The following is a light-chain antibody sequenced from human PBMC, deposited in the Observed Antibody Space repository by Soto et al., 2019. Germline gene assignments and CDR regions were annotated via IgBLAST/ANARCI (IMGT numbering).Light chain of an antibody. V-gene: IGKV2-40*01. Sequence: DIVMTQTPPSLPVNPGEPASLSCRSSQSLLHSNGYTYLHWYLQKPGQSPQLLIYRVSNHLSGVPDRFSGSGSGSDFTLTISSLQPEDVATYYCQKHNSAPLFFGPGTKVDIK. CDR2: RVS. CDR1: QSLLHSNGYTY. J-gene: IGKJ3*01. CDR3: QKHNSAPLF.